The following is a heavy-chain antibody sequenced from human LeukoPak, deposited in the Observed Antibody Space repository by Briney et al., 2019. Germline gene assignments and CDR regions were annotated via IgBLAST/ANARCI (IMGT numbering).Heavy chain of an antibody. CDR1: GYTFTSYG. V-gene: IGHV1-18*01. CDR2: ISAYNGNT. CDR3: ARDTWSGSNNWFDP. D-gene: IGHD3-3*01. Sequence: ASVKVSCKASGYTFTSYGISGVRQAPGQGLEWMGWISAYNGNTNYAQKLQGRVTMTTDISTSTAYMELRSLRSDDTAVYYCARDTWSGSNNWFDPWGQGTLVTVSS. J-gene: IGHJ5*02.